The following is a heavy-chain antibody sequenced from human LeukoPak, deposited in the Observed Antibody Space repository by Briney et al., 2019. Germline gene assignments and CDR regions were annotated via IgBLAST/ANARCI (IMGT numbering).Heavy chain of an antibody. Sequence: GGSLRLSCAASGFGFSTYDMHWVRQPPGKGLEWVSAIGTSDDTYYPDSVKGRFTISREDAKNSLYLQMNSLRAGDTAVYYCAARYCSNVVCYPLDYWGQGILVTVSS. V-gene: IGHV3-13*01. CDR3: AARYCSNVVCYPLDY. J-gene: IGHJ4*02. CDR2: IGTSDDT. CDR1: GFGFSTYD. D-gene: IGHD2-8*01.